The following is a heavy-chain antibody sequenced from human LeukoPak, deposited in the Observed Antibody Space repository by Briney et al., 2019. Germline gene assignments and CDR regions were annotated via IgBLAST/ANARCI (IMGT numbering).Heavy chain of an antibody. CDR1: GGSISSCNYY. Sequence: SETLSLTCTVSGGSISSCNYYWIWMPQPAGKGLDWTVRIYASRSSNSNPSLKSRVTISVDTSKIQFSLKLSSVTAADMAVYYCARGEYCSSTSCYFFSWFDPWGQGTLVTVSS. V-gene: IGHV4-61*02. D-gene: IGHD2-2*01. CDR2: IYASRSS. CDR3: ARGEYCSSTSCYFFSWFDP. J-gene: IGHJ5*02.